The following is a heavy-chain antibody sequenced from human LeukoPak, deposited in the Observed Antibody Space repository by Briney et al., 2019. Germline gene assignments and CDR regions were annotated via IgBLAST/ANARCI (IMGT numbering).Heavy chain of an antibody. V-gene: IGHV4-4*09. J-gene: IGHJ4*02. Sequence: SETLSLTCTVSGGSISSYYWSWIRQPPRKGLEWIGYIYASGSTNYNPSLKSRVTISVDTSKNQFSLKLSSVTAADTAVYYCASGITMIVVVIAVHFDYWGQGTLVTVSS. CDR1: GGSISSYY. CDR3: ASGITMIVVVIAVHFDY. CDR2: IYASGST. D-gene: IGHD3-22*01.